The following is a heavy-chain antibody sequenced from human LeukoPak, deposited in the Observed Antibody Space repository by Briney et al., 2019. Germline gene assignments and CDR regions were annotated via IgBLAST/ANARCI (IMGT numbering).Heavy chain of an antibody. Sequence: PGGSLRLSCAASGFTFSSYWMNWVRQAPGKGLEWVASINQDGSEKYYLDSVKGRFTISRDNAKNSLYLQMNSLRDEDTAVYYCARGYYDILTGPRRPPNWFDPWGQGTLVTVSS. CDR2: INQDGSEK. CDR3: ARGYYDILTGPRRPPNWFDP. V-gene: IGHV3-7*01. D-gene: IGHD3-9*01. CDR1: GFTFSSYW. J-gene: IGHJ5*02.